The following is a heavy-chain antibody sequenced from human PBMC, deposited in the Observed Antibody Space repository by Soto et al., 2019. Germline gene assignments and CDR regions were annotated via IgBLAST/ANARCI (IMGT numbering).Heavy chain of an antibody. CDR2: IYYSGST. V-gene: IGHV4-39*01. Sequence: ETLSLPCTVSGGSISSSSYYWGWIRQPPGKGLEWIGSIYYSGSTYHNPSLKSRVTISVDTSKNQFSLKLSSVTAADTAVYYCARPLDSSGYYPAAFDIWGQGTMVTVSS. J-gene: IGHJ3*02. CDR3: ARPLDSSGYYPAAFDI. D-gene: IGHD3-22*01. CDR1: GGSISSSSYY.